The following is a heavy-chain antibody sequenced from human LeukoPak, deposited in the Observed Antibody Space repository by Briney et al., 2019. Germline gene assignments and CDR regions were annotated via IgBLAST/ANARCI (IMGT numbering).Heavy chain of an antibody. CDR3: ARGQFVYDYVWGSYRYGKYYFDY. J-gene: IGHJ4*02. D-gene: IGHD3-16*02. CDR1: GGSISSYY. Sequence: PSETLSLTCTVSGGSISSYYWSWIRQPPGKGLEWIGEINHSGSTNCNPSLKSRVTISVDTSKNQFSLKLSSVTAADTAVYYCARGQFVYDYVWGSYRYGKYYFDYWGQGTLVTVSS. CDR2: INHSGST. V-gene: IGHV4-34*01.